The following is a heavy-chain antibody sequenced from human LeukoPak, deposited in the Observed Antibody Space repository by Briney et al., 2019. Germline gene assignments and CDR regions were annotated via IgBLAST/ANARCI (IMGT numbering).Heavy chain of an antibody. J-gene: IGHJ4*02. CDR3: ARSNYDILTGQKIYYFDY. CDR2: INHSGST. CDR1: GGSFSGYY. Sequence: SETLSLTCAVYGGSFSGYYWSWIRQPPGKGLGWVGEINHSGSTNYNPSLKSRVTISVDTSKYQFSLKLCSVTAADTAVYYCARSNYDILTGQKIYYFDYWGQGTLVTVSS. D-gene: IGHD3-9*01. V-gene: IGHV4-34*01.